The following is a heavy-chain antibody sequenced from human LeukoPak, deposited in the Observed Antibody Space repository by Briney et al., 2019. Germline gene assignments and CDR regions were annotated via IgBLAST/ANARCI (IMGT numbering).Heavy chain of an antibody. J-gene: IGHJ4*02. CDR2: ISGSGGST. CDR1: GFTFSSYA. CDR3: AKYRYCSSTSCYSTYFDY. D-gene: IGHD2-2*01. V-gene: IGHV3-23*01. Sequence: GGSLRLSCAASGFTFSSYAMSWVRRAPGKGLEWVSAISGSGGSTYYADSVKGRFTISRDNSKNTLYLQMNSLRAEDTAVYYCAKYRYCSSTSCYSTYFDYWGQGTLVTVSS.